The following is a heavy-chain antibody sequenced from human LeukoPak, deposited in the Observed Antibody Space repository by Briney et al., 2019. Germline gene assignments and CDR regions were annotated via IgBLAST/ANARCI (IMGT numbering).Heavy chain of an antibody. Sequence: ASVKVSCKASGYTYTSYYMHWVRQAPRQGLEWMGIIITSGGSTSYAQKFQGRVTMTRDMSTSTVYMELSSLRSEDTAVYYCAKDLLYYYDSSGLYEGTFDYWGQGTLVTVSS. J-gene: IGHJ4*02. CDR3: AKDLLYYYDSSGLYEGTFDY. CDR1: GYTYTSYY. V-gene: IGHV1-46*01. D-gene: IGHD3-22*01. CDR2: IITSGGST.